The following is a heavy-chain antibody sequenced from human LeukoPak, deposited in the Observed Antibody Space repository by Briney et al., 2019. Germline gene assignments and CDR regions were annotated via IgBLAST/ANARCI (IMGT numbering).Heavy chain of an antibody. V-gene: IGHV4-4*07. CDR2: IHTSGST. D-gene: IGHD6-19*01. CDR3: ARGLAVAGRSKTSAYYMDV. Sequence: SETLSLTCTVSGGSISSYYWSWIRQPAGKGLEWIGRIHTSGSTNYNPSLKSRVTMSVDTSKNQFSLKLSSVTAADTAVYYCARGLAVAGRSKTSAYYMDVWGKGTTVTVSS. CDR1: GGSISSYY. J-gene: IGHJ6*03.